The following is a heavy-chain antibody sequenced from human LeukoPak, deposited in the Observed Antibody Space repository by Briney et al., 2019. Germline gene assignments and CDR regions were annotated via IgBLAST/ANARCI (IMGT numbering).Heavy chain of an antibody. CDR3: AKDSGYDNYYYYGMDV. D-gene: IGHD5-12*01. CDR2: ISWNSGSI. V-gene: IGHV3-9*01. Sequence: GGSLRLSCAASGFTFDDYAMHWVRQAPGKGLEWVSGISWNSGSIGYADSVKGRFTISRDNAKNSLYLQMNSLRAEDTALYYCAKDSGYDNYYYYGMDVWGQGTTVTVSS. J-gene: IGHJ6*02. CDR1: GFTFDDYA.